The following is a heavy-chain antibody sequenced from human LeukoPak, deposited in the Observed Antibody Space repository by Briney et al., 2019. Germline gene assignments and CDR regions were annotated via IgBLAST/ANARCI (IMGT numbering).Heavy chain of an antibody. D-gene: IGHD3-22*01. J-gene: IGHJ3*02. CDR3: ARLPYYYDSSGYYTGAFDI. V-gene: IGHV1-8*01. CDR1: GYTFTSYD. CDR2: MNPNSGNT. Sequence: ASVKVSCTASGYTFTSYDINWVRQATGQGLEWMGWMNPNSGNTGYTQEFQGRVTMTRNTSISTAYMELSSLRSEDTAVYYCARLPYYYDSSGYYTGAFDIWGQGTMVTVSS.